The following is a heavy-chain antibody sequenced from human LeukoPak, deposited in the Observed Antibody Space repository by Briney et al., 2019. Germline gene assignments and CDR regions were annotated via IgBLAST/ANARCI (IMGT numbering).Heavy chain of an antibody. CDR3: ARDQGYNYYYYYMDV. J-gene: IGHJ6*03. Sequence: ASVKVSCKASGYTFTSYGISWVRQAPGQGLEWMGWISAYNGNTNYAQKFQGGVTMTRDTSISTAYMELSRLRSDDTAVYYCARDQGYNYYYYYMDVWGKGTTVTVSS. D-gene: IGHD5-24*01. CDR2: ISAYNGNT. V-gene: IGHV1-18*01. CDR1: GYTFTSYG.